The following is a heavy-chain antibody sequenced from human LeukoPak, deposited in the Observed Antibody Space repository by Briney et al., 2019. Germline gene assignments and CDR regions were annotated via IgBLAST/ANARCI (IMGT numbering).Heavy chain of an antibody. J-gene: IGHJ5*02. V-gene: IGHV1-8*01. CDR3: ASVMVRGVTNCFDP. D-gene: IGHD3-10*01. CDR2: MNPNSGNT. Sequence: ASVKVSCKASGYTFTSYDINWVRQATGQGLEWMGWMNPNSGNTSYAQKFQGRVTMTRNTSISTAYMALSSLRSEDTAVYYCASVMVRGVTNCFDPWGQGTLVTVSS. CDR1: GYTFTSYD.